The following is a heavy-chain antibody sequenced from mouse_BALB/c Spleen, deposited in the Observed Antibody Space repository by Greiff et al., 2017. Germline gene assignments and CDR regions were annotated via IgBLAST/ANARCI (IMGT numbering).Heavy chain of an antibody. D-gene: IGHD2-12*01. Sequence: VQLQQSGAELVKPGASVKLSCKASGYTFTSYYMYWVKQRPGQGLEWIGEINPSNGGTNFNEKFKSKATLTVDKSSSTAYMQLSSLTSEDSAVYYCTRRRYHYAMDYWGQGTSVTVSS. CDR2: INPSNGGT. J-gene: IGHJ4*01. CDR1: GYTFTSYY. V-gene: IGHV1S81*02. CDR3: TRRRYHYAMDY.